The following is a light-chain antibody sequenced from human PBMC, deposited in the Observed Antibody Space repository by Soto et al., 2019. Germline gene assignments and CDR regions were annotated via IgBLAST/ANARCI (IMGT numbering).Light chain of an antibody. J-gene: IGKJ3*01. V-gene: IGKV3-20*01. CDR1: QSVSSNY. Sequence: EIVLTQSPGTLSLSPGDRATLSCRASQSVSSNYLAWYQQKPGQAPRLLIYGASSRATGIPDRFSGSGSGTDFTLTISRLEPEDFSMYYCQQYGSLFTFGPGTKVDIK. CDR2: GAS. CDR3: QQYGSLFT.